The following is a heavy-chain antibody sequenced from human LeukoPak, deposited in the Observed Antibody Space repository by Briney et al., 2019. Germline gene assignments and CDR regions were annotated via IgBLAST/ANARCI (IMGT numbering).Heavy chain of an antibody. D-gene: IGHD6-19*01. CDR1: GYTFTGYY. CDR3: ASKDRSGWYGEGIFDY. V-gene: IGHV1-2*02. J-gene: IGHJ4*02. Sequence: ASVKVSCKASGYTFTGYYIHWVRQAPGQGLEWMGWINPTSGGTHYAQKFQGRVTMTRDTSISTAYMELSRLRSDDTAVYYCASKDRSGWYGEGIFDYWGQGTLVTVSS. CDR2: INPTSGGT.